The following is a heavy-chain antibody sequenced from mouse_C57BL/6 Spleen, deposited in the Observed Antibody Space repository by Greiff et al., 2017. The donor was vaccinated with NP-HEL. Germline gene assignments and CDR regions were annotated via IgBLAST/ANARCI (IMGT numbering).Heavy chain of an antibody. CDR2: IYPGSGST. J-gene: IGHJ2*01. Sequence: QVQLKESGAELVKPGASVKMSCKASGYTFTSYWITWVKQRPGQGLEWIGDIYPGSGSTNYNEKFKSKATLTVDTSSSTAYLQLSSLTSEDSAVYYCARLGDYPQWGQGTTLTVSS. CDR3: ARLGDYPQ. CDR1: GYTFTSYW. V-gene: IGHV1-55*01. D-gene: IGHD2-4*01.